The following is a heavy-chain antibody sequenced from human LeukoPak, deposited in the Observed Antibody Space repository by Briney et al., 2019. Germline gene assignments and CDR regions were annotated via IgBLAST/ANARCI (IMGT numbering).Heavy chain of an antibody. Sequence: GRSLRLSCAASGFTFSSYGMHWVRQAPGKGLEWVAVISYDGSNKYYADSVKGRFTISRDSSKTTLYLQMNSLRAEDTAVYCCYTDIVTVPAPDYWGQGALVTVSS. J-gene: IGHJ4*02. CDR3: YTDIVTVPAPDY. CDR1: GFTFSSYG. V-gene: IGHV3-30*03. CDR2: ISYDGSNK. D-gene: IGHD2-2*01.